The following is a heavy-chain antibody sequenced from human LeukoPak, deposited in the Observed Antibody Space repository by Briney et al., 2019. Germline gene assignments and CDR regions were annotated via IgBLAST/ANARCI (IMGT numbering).Heavy chain of an antibody. CDR1: GFTFTNYW. CDR3: VRNPTYYGSGPGYFDY. CDR2: IKYDGGEK. Sequence: PGGSLRLSCAASGFTFTNYWMSWVRQAPGKGLEWVANIKYDGGEKYYVDSVKGRFTISRDNAKKSLFLQLNSLRAEDTAVYYCVRNPTYYGSGPGYFDYWGQGTLVTVSS. V-gene: IGHV3-7*01. J-gene: IGHJ4*02. D-gene: IGHD3-10*01.